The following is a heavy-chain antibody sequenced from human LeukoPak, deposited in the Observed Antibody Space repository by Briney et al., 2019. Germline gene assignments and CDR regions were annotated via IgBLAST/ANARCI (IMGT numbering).Heavy chain of an antibody. Sequence: ASVKVSCTASGYTFTSYGISWVRQAPGQGLEWMGWISAYNGNTNYAQRLQGRVTMTTDSPTSTAHMELKNLRSDDTAVYYCARDKDYSGYDELDYWGQGTLVTVSS. CDR1: GYTFTSYG. J-gene: IGHJ4*02. CDR3: ARDKDYSGYDELDY. D-gene: IGHD5-12*01. CDR2: ISAYNGNT. V-gene: IGHV1-18*01.